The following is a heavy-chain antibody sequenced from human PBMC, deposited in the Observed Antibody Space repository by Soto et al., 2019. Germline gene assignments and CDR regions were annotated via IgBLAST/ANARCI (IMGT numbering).Heavy chain of an antibody. CDR2: IWYDGSNK. D-gene: IGHD1-26*01. CDR3: ARDSGSYYFDY. J-gene: IGHJ4*02. Sequence: QVQLVESGGGVVQPGRSLRLSCAAPGFTFSSYGMHWVRQAPGKGLEWVAVIWYDGSNKYYADSVKGRFTISRDNSKNTLYLQMNSLRAEDTAVYYCARDSGSYYFDYWGQGTLVTVSS. CDR1: GFTFSSYG. V-gene: IGHV3-33*01.